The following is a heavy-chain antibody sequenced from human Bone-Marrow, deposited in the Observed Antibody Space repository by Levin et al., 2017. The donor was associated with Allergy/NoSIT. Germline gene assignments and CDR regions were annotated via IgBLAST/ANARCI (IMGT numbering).Heavy chain of an antibody. CDR2: INPLSGDT. CDR1: GYTFIGRY. D-gene: IGHD5-12*01. CDR3: ARNIVKYSGSDLNVVGGNGAFDI. J-gene: IGHJ3*02. Sequence: ASVKVSCKASGYTFIGRYLHWVRQAPGQGLEWMGWINPLSGDTNYAQKFQGRVTMTRDTSIFTAYMELSRVTSDDTAVYYCARNIVKYSGSDLNVVGGNGAFDIWGQGTLVTVSS. V-gene: IGHV1-2*02.